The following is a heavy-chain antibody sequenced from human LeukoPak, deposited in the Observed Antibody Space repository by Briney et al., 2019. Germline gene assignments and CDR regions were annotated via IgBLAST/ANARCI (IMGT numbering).Heavy chain of an antibody. D-gene: IGHD3-16*01. Sequence: PSETLSLTCTVSGYSISSGYYWGWIRQPPGKGLEWIGNIYHNGSTDYNPSLKSRVTISVDTSKNQFSLKLSSVTAADTAVYYCARGARGFPFDYWGQGTLVTVSS. CDR2: IYHNGST. CDR1: GYSISSGYY. J-gene: IGHJ4*02. CDR3: ARGARGFPFDY. V-gene: IGHV4-38-2*02.